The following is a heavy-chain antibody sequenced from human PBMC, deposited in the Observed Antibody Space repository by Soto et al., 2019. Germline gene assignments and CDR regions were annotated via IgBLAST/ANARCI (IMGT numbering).Heavy chain of an antibody. CDR3: ARQGGETYYYDSSGYYFFDY. D-gene: IGHD3-22*01. V-gene: IGHV5-51*01. J-gene: IGHJ4*02. Sequence: GESLKISCIGSGYSFTNNWIGWVRQMPGKGLEWMGIIYPGDSDTRYSPPFQGQVTISADKSISTAYLQWSSLKASDTAMYYCARQGGETYYYDSSGYYFFDYWGQGTLVTVSS. CDR1: GYSFTNNW. CDR2: IYPGDSDT.